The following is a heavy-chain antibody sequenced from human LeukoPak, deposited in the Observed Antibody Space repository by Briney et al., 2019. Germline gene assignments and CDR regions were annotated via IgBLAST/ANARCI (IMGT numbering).Heavy chain of an antibody. CDR3: ARDLGPDYGGKGKTNWFDP. Sequence: PSETLSPTCTVSGGSISSSSYYWGWIRQPPGKGLEWIGSIYYSGSTYYNPSLKSRVTISVDTSKNQFSLKLSSVTAADTAVYYCARDLGPDYGGKGKTNWFDPWGQGTLVTVSS. CDR1: GGSISSSSYY. V-gene: IGHV4-39*07. D-gene: IGHD4-23*01. J-gene: IGHJ5*02. CDR2: IYYSGST.